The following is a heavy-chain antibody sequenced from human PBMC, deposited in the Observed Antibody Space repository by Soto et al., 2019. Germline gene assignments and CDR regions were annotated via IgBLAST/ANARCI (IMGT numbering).Heavy chain of an antibody. CDR1: GYTLSSYA. J-gene: IGHJ4*02. Sequence: QVQLVQSGAEVKKPGASVKVSCKASGYTLSSYALHWVRQGPGQRLEWMGWIDAGSSNTKYSQKFQGRVTITRDTSATTAYMELSSLRYEDTAVYFCARGGSAIFDYWGQGTLVIVSS. D-gene: IGHD2-2*01. CDR2: IDAGSSNT. CDR3: ARGGSAIFDY. V-gene: IGHV1-3*01.